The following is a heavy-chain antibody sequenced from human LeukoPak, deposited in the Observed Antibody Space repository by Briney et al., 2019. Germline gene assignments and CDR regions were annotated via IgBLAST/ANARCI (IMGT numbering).Heavy chain of an antibody. D-gene: IGHD3-22*01. V-gene: IGHV3-7*03. Sequence: GGSLRLSCAASGFTFRNTWMAWVRQAPGKGLEWVANINQDASTKQYVDSVKGRFTISRDNAKNSLYLQMNSLRAEGTAVYYCAKLARQGYYDSSEDYWGQGTLVTVSS. CDR1: GFTFRNTW. J-gene: IGHJ4*02. CDR3: AKLARQGYYDSSEDY. CDR2: INQDASTK.